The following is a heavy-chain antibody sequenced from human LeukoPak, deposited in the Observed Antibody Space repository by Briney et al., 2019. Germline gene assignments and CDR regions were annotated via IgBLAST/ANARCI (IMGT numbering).Heavy chain of an antibody. V-gene: IGHV1-18*01. CDR1: GYTFTSYG. CDR2: ISAYNGNK. D-gene: IGHD6-13*01. CDR3: ARLSTPYSSSWYGVIWFDP. Sequence: ASVTVSCTASGYTFTSYGISWVRQAPGQGLEWMGWISAYNGNKNYAQKLQGRVTMTTDTSTSTAYMELRSLRSDDTAVYYCARLSTPYSSSWYGVIWFDPWGQGTLVTVSS. J-gene: IGHJ5*02.